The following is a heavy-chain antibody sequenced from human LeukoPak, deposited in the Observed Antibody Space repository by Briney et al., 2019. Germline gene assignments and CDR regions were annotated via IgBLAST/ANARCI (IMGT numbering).Heavy chain of an antibody. Sequence: SETLSLTCTVSGGSIGSYYWSWIRQPPGKGLEWIGYIYYSGSTNYNPSLKSRVTISVDTSKNQFSLKLSSVTAADTAVYYCARDRPVDYDFWSGYYDYWGQGTLVTVSS. V-gene: IGHV4-59*01. CDR2: IYYSGST. J-gene: IGHJ4*02. D-gene: IGHD3-3*01. CDR3: ARDRPVDYDFWSGYYDY. CDR1: GGSIGSYY.